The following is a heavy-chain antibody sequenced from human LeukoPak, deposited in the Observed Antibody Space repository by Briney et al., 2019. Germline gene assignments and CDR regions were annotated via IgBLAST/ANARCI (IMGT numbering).Heavy chain of an antibody. J-gene: IGHJ4*02. CDR1: GGTFSSYA. CDR2: IIPILGIA. D-gene: IGHD1-7*01. CDR3: ARGGGDWNYYFDY. Sequence: GASVKVSCKASGGTFSSYAISWVRQAPGQGLEWMGRIIPILGIANYAQKFQGRVTITADKSTSTAYMELSSQRSEDTAVYYCARGGGDWNYYFDYWGQGTLVTVSS. V-gene: IGHV1-69*04.